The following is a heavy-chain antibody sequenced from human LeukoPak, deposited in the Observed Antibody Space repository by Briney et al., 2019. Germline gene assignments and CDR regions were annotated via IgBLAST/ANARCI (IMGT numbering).Heavy chain of an antibody. D-gene: IGHD1-14*01. Sequence: GGSLRLSCAASGFTFSRDWMHWVRQAPGKGLVWVSRISDDGSITTYADSVQGRFTISRDNAKNTLYLQMNSLTVDDTAVYYCTSGIGTYDYWGLGAQVTVSS. CDR3: TSGIGTYDY. CDR1: GFTFSRDW. J-gene: IGHJ4*02. CDR2: ISDDGSIT. V-gene: IGHV3-74*03.